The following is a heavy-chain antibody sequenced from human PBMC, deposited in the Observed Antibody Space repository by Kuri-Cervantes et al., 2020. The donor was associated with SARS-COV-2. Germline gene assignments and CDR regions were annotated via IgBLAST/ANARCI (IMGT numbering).Heavy chain of an antibody. CDR3: ARDFEGATPVDY. CDR1: GFTFSNIW. CDR2: IKSTSIGGTT. V-gene: IGHV3-15*07. J-gene: IGHJ4*02. D-gene: IGHD1-26*01. Sequence: GESLKISCAASGFTFSNIWMNWVRQGPGKGLEWVGRIKSTSIGGTTDYAAPVTGRFTISRDDSKNTLYLQMNSLRAEDTAVYYCARDFEGATPVDYWGQGTLVTVSS.